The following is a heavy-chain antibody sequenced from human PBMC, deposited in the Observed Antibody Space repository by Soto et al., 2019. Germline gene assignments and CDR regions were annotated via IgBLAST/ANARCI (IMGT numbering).Heavy chain of an antibody. CDR3: AVGLMTTVTTQENNWFDP. Sequence: NPSETLSLTCTVSGGSISSGGYYWSWIRQHPGKGLEWIGYIYYSGSTYYNPSLKSRVTISVDTSKNQFSLKLSSVTAADTAVYYCAVGLMTTVTTQENNWFDPWGQGTLVTVSS. V-gene: IGHV4-31*03. CDR2: IYYSGST. J-gene: IGHJ5*02. D-gene: IGHD4-17*01. CDR1: GGSISSGGYY.